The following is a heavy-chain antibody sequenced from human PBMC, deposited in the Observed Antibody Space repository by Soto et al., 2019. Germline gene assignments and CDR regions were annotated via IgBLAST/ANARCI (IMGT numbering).Heavy chain of an antibody. J-gene: IGHJ4*02. Sequence: PGGSRRLSCGASGFTFKTSWMSWVRQAPGKGLEWVGNIDQDGSEKNYVDSVRGRFTFSRDNTKNLLFLQMNGLRPEDTAVYYCVRGGWYPVQWGQGTLVNVSP. CDR1: GFTFKTSW. V-gene: IGHV3-7*01. D-gene: IGHD6-19*01. CDR2: IDQDGSEK. CDR3: VRGGWYPVQ.